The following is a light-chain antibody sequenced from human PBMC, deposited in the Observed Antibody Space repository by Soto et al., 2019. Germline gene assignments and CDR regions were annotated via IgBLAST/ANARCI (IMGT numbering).Light chain of an antibody. V-gene: IGLV2-8*01. CDR1: CSDVGGYNY. CDR2: EVS. CDR3: SSYAGSNKRV. J-gene: IGLJ1*01. Sequence: QSVLTQPPSASGSPGQSVTISCSGTCSDVGGYNYVSWYQQHPGKAPKLMIYEVSKRPSGVPDRFSGSKSGNTASLTVSGLQAEDEVDYYCSSYAGSNKRVFGTGTKVTVL.